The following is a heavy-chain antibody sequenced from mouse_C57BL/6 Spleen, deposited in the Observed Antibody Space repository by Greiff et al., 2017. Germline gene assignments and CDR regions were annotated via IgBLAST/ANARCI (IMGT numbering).Heavy chain of an antibody. Sequence: QVHVKQSGAELARPGASVKLSCKASGYTFTSYGISWVKQRTGQGLEWIGEIYPRSGNTYYNEKFKGKATLTADKSSSTAYMELRSLTSEDSAVYFCAREGNYGSSVWGTGTTVTVSS. D-gene: IGHD1-1*01. V-gene: IGHV1-81*01. J-gene: IGHJ1*03. CDR3: AREGNYGSSV. CDR2: IYPRSGNT. CDR1: GYTFTSYG.